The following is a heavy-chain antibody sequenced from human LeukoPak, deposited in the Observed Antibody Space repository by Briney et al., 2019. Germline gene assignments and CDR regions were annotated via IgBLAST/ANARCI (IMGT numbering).Heavy chain of an antibody. CDR1: GFTFSSYA. Sequence: PGGSLRLSCAASGFTFSSYAMHWVRQAPGKGLEWVAVISYDGSNKYYADSVKGRFTISRDNSKNTLYLQMNSLRAEDTAVYYCARAQNSSPWWLADYWGQGTLVTVSS. J-gene: IGHJ4*02. CDR2: ISYDGSNK. V-gene: IGHV3-30-3*01. D-gene: IGHD2-15*01. CDR3: ARAQNSSPWWLADY.